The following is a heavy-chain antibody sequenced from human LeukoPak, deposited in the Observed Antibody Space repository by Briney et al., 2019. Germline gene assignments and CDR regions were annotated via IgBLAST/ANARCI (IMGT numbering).Heavy chain of an antibody. D-gene: IGHD2-2*02. CDR2: IYYTEST. J-gene: IGHJ2*01. Sequence: SETLSLTCTVSGGSITRRDYYWGWIRQPPGKGLEWIGSIYYTESTFHNPSLKSRVIMSVDTSKNLFSLNLTSVTAADTATYYCARQTIAAVTGYMLFDLWGRGTLVIVSS. V-gene: IGHV4-39*01. CDR3: ARQTIAAVTGYMLFDL. CDR1: GGSITRRDYY.